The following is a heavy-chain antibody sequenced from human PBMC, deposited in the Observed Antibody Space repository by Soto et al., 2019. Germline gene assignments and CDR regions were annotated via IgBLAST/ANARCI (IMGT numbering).Heavy chain of an antibody. J-gene: IGHJ3*02. CDR3: VREPRYCSRGSCSIMGDAFDI. CDR1: GFSVTDIY. V-gene: IGHV3-66*01. Sequence: EVQLVESGGGLVQPGGSLRLSCVASGFSVTDIYMNWVRQAPGKGLEWVSVIYNEFTDYADSVRGRFSISTDSSKNALYLQMNSLRAEDSAVYYCVREPRYCSRGSCSIMGDAFDIWGQGTKVTVSS. CDR2: IYNEFT. D-gene: IGHD2-15*01.